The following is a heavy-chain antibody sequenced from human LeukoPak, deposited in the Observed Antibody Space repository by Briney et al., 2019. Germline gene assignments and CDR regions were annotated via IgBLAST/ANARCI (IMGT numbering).Heavy chain of an antibody. D-gene: IGHD2-2*01. V-gene: IGHV3-30*18. Sequence: GRSLRLSCAASGFTFSSYGMHWVRQAPGMGLEWVAVISYDGSNKYYADSVKGRFTISRDNSKNTLYLQMNSLRAEDTAVYYCAKEMRRYCSSTSRSPFDYWGQGTLVTVSS. J-gene: IGHJ4*02. CDR2: ISYDGSNK. CDR3: AKEMRRYCSSTSRSPFDY. CDR1: GFTFSSYG.